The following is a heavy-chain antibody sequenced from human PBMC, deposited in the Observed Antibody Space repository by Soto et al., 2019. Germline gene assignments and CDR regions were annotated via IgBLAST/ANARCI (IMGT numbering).Heavy chain of an antibody. V-gene: IGHV3-11*01. CDR2: ISSSSTNTI. Sequence: QVQLVESGGGLVKPGGSLRLSCAASGFTFSDYYMTWIRQAPGKGLEWVSYISSSSTNTINYADSVKGRFTISRDNAKNSQYLPIHSLRAEDTAVYYCERSSATPNGWWGFGLDVWGQGTSVNVSS. D-gene: IGHD2-15*01. CDR3: ERSSATPNGWWGFGLDV. CDR1: GFTFSDYY. J-gene: IGHJ6*02.